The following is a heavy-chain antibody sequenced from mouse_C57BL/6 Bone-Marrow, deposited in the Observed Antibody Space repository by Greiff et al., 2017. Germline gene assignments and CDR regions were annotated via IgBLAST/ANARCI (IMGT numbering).Heavy chain of an antibody. CDR3: SRQVTTVLATKYFDV. V-gene: IGHV5-9*01. Sequence: EVQLVESGGGLVKPGGSLKLSCAASGFTFSSYTMSWVRQTPEKRLQWVAAISGGGGNTYYPDSVKGRFTISRDNDKNILYLQMSSLRSEDTALYYCSRQVTTVLATKYFDVWGTGTTVTVS. CDR2: ISGGGGNT. D-gene: IGHD1-1*01. J-gene: IGHJ1*03. CDR1: GFTFSSYT.